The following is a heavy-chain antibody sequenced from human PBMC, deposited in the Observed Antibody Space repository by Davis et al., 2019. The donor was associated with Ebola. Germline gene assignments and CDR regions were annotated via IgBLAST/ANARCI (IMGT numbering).Heavy chain of an antibody. V-gene: IGHV4-34*01. CDR3: ARAWLVRPKGDYYYYGMDV. Sequence: MPSETLSLTCAVYGGSFSGYYWSWIRQPPGKGLEWIGEINHSGSTNYNPSLKSRVTISVDTSKNQFSLKLSSVTAADTAVYYCARAWLVRPKGDYYYYGMDVWGQGTTVTVSS. J-gene: IGHJ6*02. CDR1: GGSFSGYY. D-gene: IGHD6-19*01. CDR2: INHSGST.